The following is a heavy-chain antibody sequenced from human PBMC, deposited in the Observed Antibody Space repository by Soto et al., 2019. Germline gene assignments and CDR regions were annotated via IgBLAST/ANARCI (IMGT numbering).Heavy chain of an antibody. D-gene: IGHD7-27*01. Sequence: QVQLVESGGGVVQPGRSLRLSCAASGFSFSXSPMHWVRQAPGKGPEWVALISYDGTNKFYADSVKGRFTISRDNSKXXXXXXXXSLRPEDAAVYYCARDPKTSGGQHWAFNYFDSWGQGTLVTVSS. CDR2: ISYDGTNK. J-gene: IGHJ4*02. V-gene: IGHV3-30-3*01. CDR1: GFSFSXSP. CDR3: ARDPKTSGGQHWAFNYFDS.